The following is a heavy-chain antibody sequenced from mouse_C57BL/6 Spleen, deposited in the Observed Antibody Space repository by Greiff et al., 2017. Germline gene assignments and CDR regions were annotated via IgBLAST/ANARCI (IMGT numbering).Heavy chain of an antibody. D-gene: IGHD3-3*01. Sequence: VQLQQSGAELVRPGASVKLSCTASGFNIKDDYMHWVKQRPEQGLEWIGWIDPDNGDTEYASKFQGKATITADTPANTAYLQLSSLTSEDTAVDYCTTRAREDYWGQGTSVTGSS. CDR3: TTRAREDY. V-gene: IGHV14-4*01. CDR2: IDPDNGDT. CDR1: GFNIKDDY. J-gene: IGHJ4*01.